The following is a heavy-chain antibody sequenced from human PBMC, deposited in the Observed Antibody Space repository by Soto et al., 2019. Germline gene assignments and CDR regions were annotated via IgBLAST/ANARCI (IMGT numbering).Heavy chain of an antibody. Sequence: GGSLRLSCAASGFTFSTYAMSWVRQAPGKGLEWVSAISGSGSDTYHAESVKGRFTISKDNSRSTLYLQMNSLRNDDTAVSYGAHRRMYCVFEAYDCWGQGGMVT. J-gene: IGHJ3*01. CDR2: ISGSGSDT. CDR3: AHRRMYCVFEAYDC. D-gene: IGHD2-8*02. CDR1: GFTFSTYA. V-gene: IGHV3-23*01.